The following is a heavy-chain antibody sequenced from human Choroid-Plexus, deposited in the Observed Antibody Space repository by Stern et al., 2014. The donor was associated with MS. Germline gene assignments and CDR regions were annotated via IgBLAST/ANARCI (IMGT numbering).Heavy chain of an antibody. J-gene: IGHJ6*02. CDR2: IIATLGST. CDR3: ARGGGSRGTYGMDV. V-gene: IGHV1-69*01. D-gene: IGHD2-15*01. CDR1: GGISGNNV. Sequence: QVHLVQSGAEVKNPGSSVKVSCKASGGISGNNVISWVRHAPGQGLEWIGGIIATLGSTNSAQKFQGRLTISADESRNTVYMELSSLRSEDTAVYYCARGGGSRGTYGMDVWGQGTTVTVSS.